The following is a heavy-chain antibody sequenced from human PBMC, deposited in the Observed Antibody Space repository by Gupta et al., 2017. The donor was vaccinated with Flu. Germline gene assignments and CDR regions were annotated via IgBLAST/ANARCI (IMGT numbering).Heavy chain of an antibody. CDR2: IIPIFGTA. D-gene: IGHD1-26*01. Sequence: QVQLVQSGAEVKKPGSSVKVSCKASGGTFSSYAISWVRQAPGQGLEWMGGIIPIFGTANYAQKFQGRVTITADESTSTAYMELSSLRSEDTAVYYCAREEGKWEPYYYYGMDVWGQGTTVTVSS. CDR3: AREEGKWEPYYYYGMDV. CDR1: GGTFSSYA. V-gene: IGHV1-69*01. J-gene: IGHJ6*02.